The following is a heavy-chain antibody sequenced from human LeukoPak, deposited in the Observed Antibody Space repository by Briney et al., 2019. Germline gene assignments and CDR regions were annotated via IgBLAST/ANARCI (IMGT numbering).Heavy chain of an antibody. Sequence: GGSLRLSCAASGFTFSSYAMSWVRQPPGQGLEWVSGISGSGDSTYYADSVKGRFTISRDNSKNTLYLQMSSLRAEDTAIYYCAKDILSGGNCYSIFGQWGQGTLVTVSS. J-gene: IGHJ4*02. CDR1: GFTFSSYA. CDR3: AKDILSGGNCYSIFGQ. V-gene: IGHV3-23*01. D-gene: IGHD2-15*01. CDR2: ISGSGDST.